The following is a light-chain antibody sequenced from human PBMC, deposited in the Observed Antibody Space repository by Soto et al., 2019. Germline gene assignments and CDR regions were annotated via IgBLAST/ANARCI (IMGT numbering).Light chain of an antibody. J-gene: IGLJ1*01. Sequence: QAGQSQPGSVCGSPGQAIAISRTGTSSDVGGSNYVSWYQQLPGKAPKLMIYDVSDRPSGVSNRFSGSKSGNTASLTISGLQAEEEADYYCSSYTCSSLYVFGTGTKVTVL. CDR1: SSDVGGSNY. V-gene: IGLV2-14*01. CDR2: DVS. CDR3: SSYTCSSLYV.